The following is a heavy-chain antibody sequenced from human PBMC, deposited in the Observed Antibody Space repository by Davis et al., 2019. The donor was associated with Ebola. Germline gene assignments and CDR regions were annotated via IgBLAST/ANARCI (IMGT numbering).Heavy chain of an antibody. Sequence: SETLSLTCTVSGGSINKYYWSWIRQPPGKGLEWIGSIFSSGSTYYNPSLKSRVTISVDTSNNQFSLKLNSVTAADTAMYYCARLDSQRYFDYWGQGTLVTISS. CDR1: GGSINKYY. CDR2: IFSSGST. J-gene: IGHJ4*02. D-gene: IGHD3/OR15-3a*01. CDR3: ARLDSQRYFDY. V-gene: IGHV4-4*08.